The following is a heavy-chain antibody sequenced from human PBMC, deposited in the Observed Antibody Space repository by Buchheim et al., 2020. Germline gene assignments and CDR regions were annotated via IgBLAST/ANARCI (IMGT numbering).Heavy chain of an antibody. CDR2: IYYSGSP. D-gene: IGHD3-22*01. J-gene: IGHJ5*02. CDR3: ARDPSSGYDGEVGT. V-gene: IGHV4-61*01. Sequence: QVQLQESGPRLVKPSETLSLTCTVSGGSVSSGTFYWSWIRQPPGKGLEWIGSIYYSGSPNYNPSVKGRVTISVDTSKNQFSLKLTSVTAADTAVYYCARDPSSGYDGEVGTWGQGTL. CDR1: GGSVSSGTFY.